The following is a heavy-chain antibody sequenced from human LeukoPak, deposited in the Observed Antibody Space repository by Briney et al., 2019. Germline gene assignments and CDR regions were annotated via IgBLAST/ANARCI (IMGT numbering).Heavy chain of an antibody. CDR2: ISDDGRSK. D-gene: IGHD4-17*01. CDR3: AKRPSDYGDYVSYFDY. Sequence: GGSLRLSCAASGFTFDDYAMHWVRQAPGKGLEWVGVISDDGRSKDYADSVKGRLTISRDNSKDTLYLQMNSLRAEDTAVYYCAKRPSDYGDYVSYFDYWGRGTLVTVSS. CDR1: GFTFDDYA. V-gene: IGHV3-30*18. J-gene: IGHJ4*02.